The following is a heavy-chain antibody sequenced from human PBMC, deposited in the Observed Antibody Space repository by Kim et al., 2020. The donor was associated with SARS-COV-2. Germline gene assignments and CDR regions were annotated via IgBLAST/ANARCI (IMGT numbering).Heavy chain of an antibody. Sequence: ASVKVSCKASGYTFTSYDINWVRQATGQGLEWMGWMNPNSGNTGYAQKFQGRVTMTRNTSISTAYMELSSLRSEDTAVYYCAREGLYYDFWRGLAPNYYYYGMDVWGQGTTVTVSS. J-gene: IGHJ6*02. D-gene: IGHD3-3*01. CDR1: GYTFTSYD. V-gene: IGHV1-8*01. CDR3: AREGLYYDFWRGLAPNYYYYGMDV. CDR2: MNPNSGNT.